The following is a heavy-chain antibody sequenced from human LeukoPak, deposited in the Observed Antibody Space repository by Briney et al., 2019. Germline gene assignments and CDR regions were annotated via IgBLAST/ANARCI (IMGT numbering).Heavy chain of an antibody. Sequence: PGGSLRLSCAASGFTFSSYWMSWVRQAPGKGLEWVANIKQDGSEKYYVDSVKGRFTISRDNAKNSLYLQMNSLRAEDTAVYYCARYYYDSSGYYCYFDSWGQGTLVTVSS. CDR3: ARYYYDSSGYYCYFDS. CDR2: IKQDGSEK. J-gene: IGHJ4*02. CDR1: GFTFSSYW. V-gene: IGHV3-7*04. D-gene: IGHD3-22*01.